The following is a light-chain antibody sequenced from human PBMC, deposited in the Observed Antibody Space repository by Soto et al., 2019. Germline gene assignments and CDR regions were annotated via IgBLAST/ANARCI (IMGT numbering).Light chain of an antibody. J-gene: IGLJ1*01. CDR3: SSYTSSSTLGV. CDR2: EVS. Sequence: QSALTQPASVSGSPGQSITITCTGTNSDVGGYNYVSWHQQHPGKAPKVMIYEVSNRPSGVSNRFSGSKSGNTASLTISGLQAEDEADYYCSSYTSSSTLGVFGTGTKVTVL. V-gene: IGLV2-14*01. CDR1: NSDVGGYNY.